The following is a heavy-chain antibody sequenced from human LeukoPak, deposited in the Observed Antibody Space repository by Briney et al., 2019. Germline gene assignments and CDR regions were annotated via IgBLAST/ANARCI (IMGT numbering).Heavy chain of an antibody. Sequence: KPSETLSLTCTVSGYSISSGYYWGWIRQPPGKGLEWIGSIYHSGSTYYNPSFKSRVTISVDTSKNQFSLKLSSVTAADTAVYYCAADRTGLAFDIWGQGTMVTVSS. CDR2: IYHSGST. J-gene: IGHJ3*02. V-gene: IGHV4-38-2*02. CDR1: GYSISSGYY. D-gene: IGHD3-22*01. CDR3: AADRTGLAFDI.